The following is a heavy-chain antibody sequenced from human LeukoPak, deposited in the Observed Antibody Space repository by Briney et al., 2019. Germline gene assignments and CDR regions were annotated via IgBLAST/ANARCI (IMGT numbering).Heavy chain of an antibody. D-gene: IGHD3-3*01. J-gene: IGHJ6*03. CDR1: GGSISSYY. CDR2: IYYSGST. V-gene: IGHV4-59*01. Sequence: PSETLSLTCTVSGGSISSYYWSWIRQPPGKGLEWIGYIYYSGSTNYNPSLKSRVTISVDTSKNQFSLKLSSVTAADTAVYYCARVPVLRFLEWQVNYMDVWGKGTTVIVSS. CDR3: ARVPVLRFLEWQVNYMDV.